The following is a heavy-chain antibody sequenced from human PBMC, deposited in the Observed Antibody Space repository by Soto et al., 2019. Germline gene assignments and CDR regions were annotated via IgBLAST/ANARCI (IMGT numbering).Heavy chain of an antibody. CDR1: GFTLSSYP. CDR3: ARLNYDSREPGTYYSDY. J-gene: IGHJ4*02. CDR2: VSVDPGNT. V-gene: IGHV3-23*01. Sequence: GGSLRLSCTASGFTLSSYPMSWVRQTPGKGLQWVASVSVDPGNTYYADSVKGRFTISRDNSIYTLYLQMNNVTAADTAVYYCARLNYDSREPGTYYSDYWGQGTLVTVSS. D-gene: IGHD3-22*01.